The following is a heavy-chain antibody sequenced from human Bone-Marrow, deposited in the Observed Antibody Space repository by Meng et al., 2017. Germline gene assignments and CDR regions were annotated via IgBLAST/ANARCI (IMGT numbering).Heavy chain of an antibody. CDR2: ISYDGSNG. CDR3: AREISMSVTAYYYGMDV. D-gene: IGHD3-9*01. V-gene: IGHV3-30*03. J-gene: IGHJ6*02. Sequence: GGSLRLSCAASGFTFSSYVMHWVRQTPGKGLEWVTLISYDGSNGYYADSVKGRFTIPRDNSKNTLYLQMNNLRDEDTAVYYCAREISMSVTAYYYGMDVWGQGTTVTVSS. CDR1: GFTFSSYV.